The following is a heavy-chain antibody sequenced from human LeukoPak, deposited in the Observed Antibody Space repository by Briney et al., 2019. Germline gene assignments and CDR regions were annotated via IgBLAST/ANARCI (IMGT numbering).Heavy chain of an antibody. CDR1: GFTFSIYA. CDR2: ISSNGGST. Sequence: PGGSLRLSCSASGFTFSIYAMHWVRQAPGKGLEYVSAISSNGGSTYYADSVKGRFTISRDNSKNTLSLQMSSLRAEDTAVYWCVKDGSYFYDSSSYVAWGQGTLVTVSS. CDR3: VKDGSYFYDSSSYVA. D-gene: IGHD3-22*01. V-gene: IGHV3-64D*06. J-gene: IGHJ5*02.